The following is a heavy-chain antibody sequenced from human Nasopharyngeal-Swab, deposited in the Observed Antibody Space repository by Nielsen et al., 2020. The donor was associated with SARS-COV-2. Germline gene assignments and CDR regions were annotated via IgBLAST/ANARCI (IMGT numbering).Heavy chain of an antibody. CDR2: IKQDGSEK. CDR3: ARQYYYGSGSVY. V-gene: IGHV3-7*01. CDR1: GFTFSSYW. J-gene: IGHJ4*02. Sequence: GASLKISCAASGFTFSSYWMSWVRQAPGKGLEWVANIKQDGSEKYYVDSVKGRFSISRDNAKNSLYLQMNSLRAEDTAVYYCARQYYYGSGSVYWGQGTLITVSS. D-gene: IGHD3-10*01.